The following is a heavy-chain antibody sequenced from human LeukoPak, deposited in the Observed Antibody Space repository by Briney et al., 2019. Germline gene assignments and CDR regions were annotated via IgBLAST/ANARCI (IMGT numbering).Heavy chain of an antibody. CDR3: AKDLTPRRELWFGESKKEVGY. V-gene: IGHV3-48*01. D-gene: IGHD3-10*01. CDR1: VFTFRSYN. J-gene: IGHJ4*02. CDR2: ISYNSADI. Sequence: PGGSLRLSCAASVFTFRSYNMNWVRQAPGKGLEWLSYISYNSADIYYADSVKGRFTISRDNAKNSLYLQMNSLRAEDTAVYYCAKDLTPRRELWFGESKKEVGYWGQGTLVTVSS.